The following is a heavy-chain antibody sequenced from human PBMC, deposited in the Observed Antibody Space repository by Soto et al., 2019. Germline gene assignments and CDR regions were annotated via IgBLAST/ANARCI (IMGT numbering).Heavy chain of an antibody. D-gene: IGHD3-3*01. J-gene: IGHJ4*02. V-gene: IGHV3-30-3*01. CDR3: ARSRSGAVPESFGY. CDR2: ISKDGSVQ. Sequence: QVQLVESGGRVVQPGRSLRLSCAASGFMFNRYAIHWVRQIPGKGLEWVAVISKDGSVQYYADSVRGRFFISRDKSKDTRYLEMNSLRVEDTALVFCARSRSGAVPESFGYWGQGTPVTVSS. CDR1: GFMFNRYA.